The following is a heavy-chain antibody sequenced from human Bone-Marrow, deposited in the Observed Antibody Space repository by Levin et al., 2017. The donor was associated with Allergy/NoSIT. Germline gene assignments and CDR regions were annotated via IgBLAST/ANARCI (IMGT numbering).Heavy chain of an antibody. CDR2: ISGSGTIT. J-gene: IGHJ4*02. Sequence: LSLTCAASGFTFSSYAMSWVRQAPGKGLEWVSSISGSGTITHYAESVKGRFTISRDISKNMLHLQMNSPRAEDTAIYFCAKEGLAVAGYYFDSWGQGALVTVSS. CDR1: GFTFSSYA. V-gene: IGHV3-23*01. CDR3: AKEGLAVAGYYFDS. D-gene: IGHD6-19*01.